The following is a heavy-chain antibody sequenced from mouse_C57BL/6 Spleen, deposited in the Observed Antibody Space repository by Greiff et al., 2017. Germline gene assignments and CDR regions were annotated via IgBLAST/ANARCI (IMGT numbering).Heavy chain of an antibody. Sequence: VQLQQPGTELVKPGASVKLSCKASGYTFTSYWMHWVKQRPGPGLEWIGNINPSNGGTNYNEKFKSKATRTVDKSSSPAYMQLSSLTSADSAVYYWSRSRYYAMDYWGQGTSVTVSS. CDR3: SRSRYYAMDY. D-gene: IGHD3-1*01. CDR1: GYTFTSYW. V-gene: IGHV1-53*01. J-gene: IGHJ4*01. CDR2: INPSNGGT.